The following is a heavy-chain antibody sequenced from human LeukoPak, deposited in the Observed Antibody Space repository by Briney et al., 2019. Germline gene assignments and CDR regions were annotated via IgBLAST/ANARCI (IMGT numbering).Heavy chain of an antibody. CDR1: GWAIAYFG. D-gene: IGHD3-22*01. CDR3: ARVRPMIVQVDY. CDR2: INLYNGNT. Sequence: CKASGWAIAYFGMSWVRQDPGQGLEWMGWINLYNGNTHYAQKLQGRVTLTTGTSTSTAYMELRSLRSDDTAVYYCARVRPMIVQVDYWGQGTLVTVSS. V-gene: IGHV1-18*01. J-gene: IGHJ4*02.